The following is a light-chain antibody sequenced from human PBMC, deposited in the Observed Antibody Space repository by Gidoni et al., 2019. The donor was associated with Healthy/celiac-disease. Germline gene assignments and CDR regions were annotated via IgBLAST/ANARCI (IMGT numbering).Light chain of an antibody. CDR1: QSISSY. CDR3: PQSYRTPIP. Sequence: DLQMTQSPSSLSASVGDRVTITCRARQSISSYLNWYQQTPGKAPKLLTYAASSLQSGVPSRFSGSGSGTDFPLTISTLQPDDFATYYCPQSYRTPIPFAQGTRLEIK. CDR2: AAS. V-gene: IGKV1-39*01. J-gene: IGKJ5*01.